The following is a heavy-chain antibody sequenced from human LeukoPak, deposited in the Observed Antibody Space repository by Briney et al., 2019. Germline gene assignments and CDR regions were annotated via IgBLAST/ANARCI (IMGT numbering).Heavy chain of an antibody. J-gene: IGHJ6*03. CDR3: ARYYDFLSYMDV. CDR1: ASSISSGEYY. V-gene: IGHV4-30-4*08. D-gene: IGHD3-3*01. Sequence: PSQTLSLTCTVSASSISSGEYYWSWIRQPPGKGLEWIGYIYYSGRTYYNPSLKSRLAITVDTSKNQFSLKLNSVTAADTAVYYCARYYDFLSYMDVWGKGTTVTVSS. CDR2: IYYSGRT.